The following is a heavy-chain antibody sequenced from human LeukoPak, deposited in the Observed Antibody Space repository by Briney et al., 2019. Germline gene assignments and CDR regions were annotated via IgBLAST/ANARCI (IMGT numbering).Heavy chain of an antibody. D-gene: IGHD2-15*01. V-gene: IGHV3-33*08. CDR3: ARSPYCSGGSCYSEDRYFDY. CDR1: GFSFTSYS. J-gene: IGHJ4*02. Sequence: GGSLRLSCAASGFSFTSYSINWVRQAPGKGLEWVAVIWYDGSNTYYADSVKGRFTISRDNSKNTLYLQMNSLRAEDTAVYYCARSPYCSGGSCYSEDRYFDYWGQGTLVTVSS. CDR2: IWYDGSNT.